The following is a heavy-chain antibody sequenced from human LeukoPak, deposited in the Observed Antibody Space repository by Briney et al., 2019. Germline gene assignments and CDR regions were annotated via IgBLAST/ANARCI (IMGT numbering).Heavy chain of an antibody. D-gene: IGHD3-9*01. V-gene: IGHV1-8*01. CDR1: GYTFTSYD. J-gene: IGHJ5*02. CDR3: ARGRFYDILTGYREWFDP. CDR2: MNPNSGNT. Sequence: ASVKVSCKAPGYTFTSYDINWVRQATGQGLEWMGWMNPNSGNTGYAQKFQGRVTMTRNTSISTAYMELSSLRSEDTAVYYCARGRFYDILTGYREWFDPWGQGTLVTVSS.